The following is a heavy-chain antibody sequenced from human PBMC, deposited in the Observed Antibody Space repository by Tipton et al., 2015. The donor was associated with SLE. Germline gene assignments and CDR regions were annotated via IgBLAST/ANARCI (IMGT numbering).Heavy chain of an antibody. CDR2: VYYSGSA. V-gene: IGHV4-39*01. D-gene: IGHD1-1*01. CDR3: ARHDVSVTGTKGFDY. J-gene: IGHJ4*02. CDR1: GGSISRGPYH. Sequence: TLSLTCTVSGGSISRGPYHWGWIRQTPGKGLEWIGNVYYSGSAYYSRSLKSRVTISVDTSKMQFSLRLTSVTAADTAIYFCARHDVSVTGTKGFDYWGQGNPVTVSS.